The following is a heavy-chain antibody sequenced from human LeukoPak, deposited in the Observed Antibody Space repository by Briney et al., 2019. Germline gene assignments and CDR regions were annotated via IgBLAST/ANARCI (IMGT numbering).Heavy chain of an antibody. J-gene: IGHJ6*02. Sequence: PGGSLRLSCAASGFTFSSYWMSWVRQAPGKGLEWVANIKQDGSEKYYVDSVKGRFTISRDNAKNSLYLQMNSLRAEDTAVYYCAKDGGPITMIVSEGMDVWGQGTTVTVSS. CDR3: AKDGGPITMIVSEGMDV. CDR1: GFTFSSYW. D-gene: IGHD3-22*01. V-gene: IGHV3-7*03. CDR2: IKQDGSEK.